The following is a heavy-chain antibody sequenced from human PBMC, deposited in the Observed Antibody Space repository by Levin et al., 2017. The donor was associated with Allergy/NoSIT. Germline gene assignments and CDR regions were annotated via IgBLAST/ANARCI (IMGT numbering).Heavy chain of an antibody. CDR1: GGSISSSSYY. V-gene: IGHV4-39*07. CDR2: VYYSGRT. CDR3: ARDYLALYYYYGMDV. Sequence: SQTLSLTCTVSGGSISSSSYYWGWIRQPPGKGLEWIGSVYYSGRTFYNASLKSRVTISVDSSKNQFSLNLTSLTAADTAVYYCARDYLALYYYYGMDVWGQGTTVTVSS. J-gene: IGHJ6*02.